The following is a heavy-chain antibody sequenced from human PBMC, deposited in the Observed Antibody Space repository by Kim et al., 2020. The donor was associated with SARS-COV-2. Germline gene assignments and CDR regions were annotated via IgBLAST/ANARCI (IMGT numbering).Heavy chain of an antibody. Sequence: SVKVSCKASGGTFSSYAISWVRQAPGQGLEWMGGIIPIFGTANYAQKFQGRVTITADESTSTAYMELSSLRSEDTAVYYCARGGDIVVRNWFDPWGQGTLVTVSS. CDR1: GGTFSSYA. CDR2: IIPIFGTA. D-gene: IGHD2-2*01. V-gene: IGHV1-69*13. J-gene: IGHJ5*02. CDR3: ARGGDIVVRNWFDP.